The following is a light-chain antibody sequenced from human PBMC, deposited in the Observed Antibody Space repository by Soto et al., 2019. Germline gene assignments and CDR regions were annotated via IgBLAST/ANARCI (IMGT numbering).Light chain of an antibody. CDR2: EVS. J-gene: IGLJ1*01. CDR1: SSDVGSNNL. CDR3: SSFARSSTP. Sequence: QPASVSGSPGQSITISCTGTSSDVGSNNLVSWYQQHPGKAPKLMIYEVSRRPSGVSNRFSGSKSGNTASLTISGLQAEDEADYYCSSFARSSTPFGSGTKVTVL. V-gene: IGLV2-23*02.